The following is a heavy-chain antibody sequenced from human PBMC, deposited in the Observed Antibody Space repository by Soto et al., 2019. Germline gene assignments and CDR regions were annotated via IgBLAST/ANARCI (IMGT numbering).Heavy chain of an antibody. V-gene: IGHV3-11*06. CDR1: GFTFTDYH. D-gene: IGHD7-27*01. Sequence: PVGSLRVSCEASGFTFTDYHMSWIRQAPGKGLEWVALISETGSHTAYAESVKGRFTISRDNARPSVFLQMNSLRSDDTAVYFCARSFRATSPLTFWGQGTPVTVSS. J-gene: IGHJ4*02. CDR3: ARSFRATSPLTF. CDR2: ISETGSHT.